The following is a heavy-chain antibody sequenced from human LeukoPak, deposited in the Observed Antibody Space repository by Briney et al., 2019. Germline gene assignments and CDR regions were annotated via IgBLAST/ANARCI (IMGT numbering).Heavy chain of an antibody. J-gene: IGHJ4*02. CDR2: IKSKTDGGTT. CDR1: GFTFSNAW. D-gene: IGHD3-22*01. Sequence: PGGSLRLSCAASGFTFSNAWMSWVRQAPGKGLEWVGRIKSKTDGGTTDYAAPVKGRFTISRDDSKNTLYLQMNSLKTEDTAVYYCTTSVSSGYSLFDYWGQGTLVTVSP. CDR3: TTSVSSGYSLFDY. V-gene: IGHV3-15*01.